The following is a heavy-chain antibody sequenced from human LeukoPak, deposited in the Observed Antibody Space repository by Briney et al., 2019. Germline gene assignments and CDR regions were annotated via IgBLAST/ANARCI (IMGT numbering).Heavy chain of an antibody. J-gene: IGHJ4*02. CDR3: ARLFGLYYDYVWGSYRLYYFDY. D-gene: IGHD3-16*02. CDR1: GGSISSSSYY. Sequence: PSETLSLTCTVSGGSISSSSYYWGWIRHPPGKGLEWIGSIYYSGSTYYNPSLKSRVTISVDTSKNQFSLKLSSVTAADTAVYYCARLFGLYYDYVWGSYRLYYFDYWGQGTLVTVSS. CDR2: IYYSGST. V-gene: IGHV4-39*07.